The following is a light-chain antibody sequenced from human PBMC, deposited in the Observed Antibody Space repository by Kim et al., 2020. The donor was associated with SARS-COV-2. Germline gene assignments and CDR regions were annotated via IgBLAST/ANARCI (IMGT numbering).Light chain of an antibody. CDR2: GKN. V-gene: IGLV3-19*01. CDR1: SLRSYY. Sequence: SELTQDPAVSVALGQTVRITCQGDSLRSYYASWYQQKPGQAPVLVIYGKNNRPSGIPDRFSGSSSGNTASLTITGAQAEDEAGYYCNSRDSSGNHLVFG. CDR3: NSRDSSGNHLV. J-gene: IGLJ3*02.